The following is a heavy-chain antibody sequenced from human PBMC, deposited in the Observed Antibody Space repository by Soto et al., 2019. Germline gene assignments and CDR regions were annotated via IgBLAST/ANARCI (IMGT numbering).Heavy chain of an antibody. J-gene: IGHJ3*01. Sequence: GQSLKISCKGSGYTFTSYWIGWVRQMPGKGLEWMGIIYSGDSDTRYSPSFQGQVTISADKSISTAYLQWSSLKASDTAMYYCARGKLWSDDAFDVWAQGTMVTV. D-gene: IGHD5-18*01. CDR2: IYSGDSDT. CDR3: ARGKLWSDDAFDV. CDR1: GYTFTSYW. V-gene: IGHV5-51*01.